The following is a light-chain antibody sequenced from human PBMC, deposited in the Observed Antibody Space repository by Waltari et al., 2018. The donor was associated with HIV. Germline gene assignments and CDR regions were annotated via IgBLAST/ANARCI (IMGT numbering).Light chain of an antibody. J-gene: IGKJ4*01. V-gene: IGKV6-21*02. CDR1: QSIGDS. Sequence: EVVLTQSPDLQSVTPNENVHITCRASQSIGDSLHWYQQKPDQSPKLFKFASQSISGVPSRFSGSGSGTDFTLTINSLEAEDAATYYCHQTGSLPLTFGGGTKVEIK. CDR3: HQTGSLPLT. CDR2: FAS.